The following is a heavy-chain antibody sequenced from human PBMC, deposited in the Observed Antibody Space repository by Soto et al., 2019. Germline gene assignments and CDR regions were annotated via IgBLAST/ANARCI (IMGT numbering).Heavy chain of an antibody. CDR2: INAGNGNT. D-gene: IGHD5-12*01. CDR1: GYTFTSYA. V-gene: IGHV1-3*01. Sequence: GASVKVSCKASGYTFTSYAMHWVRQAPGQRLEWMGWINAGNGNTKYSQKFQGRVTITRDTSASTAYMELSSLRSEDTAVYYCARVMVTSGYDSFFDYWGQGTLVTVSS. CDR3: ARVMVTSGYDSFFDY. J-gene: IGHJ4*02.